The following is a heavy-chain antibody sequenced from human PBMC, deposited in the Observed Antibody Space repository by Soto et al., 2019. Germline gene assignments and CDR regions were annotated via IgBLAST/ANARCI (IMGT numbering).Heavy chain of an antibody. D-gene: IGHD2-2*01. CDR1: GCSISSDGYS. CDR3: ARVPDR. Sequence: SDTLSLTCAVSGCSISSDGYSWSWIRQPPGKGLEWIGYIYHSGSTYYNPSLKSRVTISVDRSKNQFSMKLSSVTAADTAVYYCARVPDRWGQGTLVTVS. J-gene: IGHJ5*02. V-gene: IGHV4-30-2*01. CDR2: IYHSGST.